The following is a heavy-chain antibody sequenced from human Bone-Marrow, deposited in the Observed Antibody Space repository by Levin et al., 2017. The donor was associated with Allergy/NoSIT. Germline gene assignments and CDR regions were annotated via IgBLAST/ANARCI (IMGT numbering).Heavy chain of an antibody. Sequence: TLTLTCTFSGFSLLTSGPGVAWIRQPPGKALEWLGLIYWDDDKRYSPSLKSRLTITKDTSKNQVVLTMTNVDPIDTGTYFCAHSRAGFGEMLNFDYWGQGTLVTVSS. CDR1: GFSLLTSGPG. J-gene: IGHJ4*02. D-gene: IGHD3-10*01. CDR2: IYWDDDK. V-gene: IGHV2-5*02. CDR3: AHSRAGFGEMLNFDY.